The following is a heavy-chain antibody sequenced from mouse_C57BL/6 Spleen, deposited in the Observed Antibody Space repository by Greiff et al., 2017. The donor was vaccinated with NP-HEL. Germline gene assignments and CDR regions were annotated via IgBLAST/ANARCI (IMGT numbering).Heavy chain of an antibody. J-gene: IGHJ1*03. V-gene: IGHV14-2*01. Sequence: VQLQQSGAELVKPGASVKLSCTASGFNIKDYYMHWVKQRTEQGLEWIGRIDPEDGETKYAPKFPGKATITADTSSNTAYLQLSSLTSEDTAVYYCARAYYSNYYWYFDVWGTGTTVTVSS. CDR3: ARAYYSNYYWYFDV. CDR2: IDPEDGET. CDR1: GFNIKDYY. D-gene: IGHD2-5*01.